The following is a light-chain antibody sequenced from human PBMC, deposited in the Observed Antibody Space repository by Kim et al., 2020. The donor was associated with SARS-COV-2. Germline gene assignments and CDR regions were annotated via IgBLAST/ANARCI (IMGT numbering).Light chain of an antibody. Sequence: VSAGERATLSCRPSQGVSSSYLVWYQQKPGHPPRLLICGASIRATGTPARFSGSGTATDFTLAISRLEPEDFAVYYCQQFGSSVTFGGGTKVDIK. CDR3: QQFGSSVT. CDR1: QGVSSSY. CDR2: GAS. J-gene: IGKJ4*01. V-gene: IGKV3-20*01.